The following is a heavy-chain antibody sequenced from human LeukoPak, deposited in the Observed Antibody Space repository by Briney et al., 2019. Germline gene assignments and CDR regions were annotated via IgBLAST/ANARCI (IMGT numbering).Heavy chain of an antibody. J-gene: IGHJ4*02. CDR2: INNDGSST. CDR1: GFTFSTYW. CDR3: VRDDSSHFDY. Sequence: GGSLRLSCAASGFTFSTYWMHWVRQAPGKGLVWVSRINNDGSSTNYADSVRGRFTISRDNAKNTLYLQMNSLRAEDTAVYYCVRDDSSHFDYWGQGALVTVSS. D-gene: IGHD6-13*01. V-gene: IGHV3-74*01.